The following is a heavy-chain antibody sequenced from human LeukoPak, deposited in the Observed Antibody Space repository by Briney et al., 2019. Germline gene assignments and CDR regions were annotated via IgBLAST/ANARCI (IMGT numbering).Heavy chain of an antibody. CDR3: ARETYFDY. J-gene: IGHJ4*02. V-gene: IGHV3-48*03. Sequence: PGGSLRLSCVASGFTFSSYEMSWVRQAPGKGREWLSYISSSGSTIYYAHFVKGRFTISRDNAKNSVYLQMNSLRAEDTAVYYCARETYFDYWGQGTLLTVSS. CDR2: ISSSGSTI. CDR1: GFTFSSYE.